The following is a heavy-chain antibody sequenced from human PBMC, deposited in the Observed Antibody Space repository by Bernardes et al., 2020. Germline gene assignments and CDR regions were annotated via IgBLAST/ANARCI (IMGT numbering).Heavy chain of an antibody. CDR3: TRHVDERIGDYVFRDVAFDI. D-gene: IGHD4-17*01. CDR2: IRSKANSYAT. V-gene: IGHV3-73*01. Sequence: GGSLRLSCAASGFTFSGSAMHWVRQASGKGLEWVGRIRSKANSYATAYAASVKGRFTISRDDSKNTAYLQMNSLKTEDTAVYYCTRHVDERIGDYVFRDVAFDIWGQGTMVTVSS. J-gene: IGHJ3*02. CDR1: GFTFSGSA.